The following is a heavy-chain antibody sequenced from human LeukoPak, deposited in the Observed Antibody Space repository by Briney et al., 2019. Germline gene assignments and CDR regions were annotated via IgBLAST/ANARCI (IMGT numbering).Heavy chain of an antibody. Sequence: SETLSLTCTVSGGSISSSSYYWSWIRQPAGKGLEWIGRIYTSGSTNYNPSLKSRVTMSVDTSKNQFSLKLSSVTAADTAVYYCARDYDSSGYKDYWGQGTLVTVSS. CDR2: IYTSGST. J-gene: IGHJ4*02. CDR1: GGSISSSSYY. D-gene: IGHD3-22*01. V-gene: IGHV4-61*02. CDR3: ARDYDSSGYKDY.